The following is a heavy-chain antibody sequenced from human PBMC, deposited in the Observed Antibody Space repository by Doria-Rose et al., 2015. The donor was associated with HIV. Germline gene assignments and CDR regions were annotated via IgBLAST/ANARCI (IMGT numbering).Heavy chain of an antibody. CDR3: ARIKSSRWYHKYYFDF. CDR1: GVSLSSPGMG. J-gene: IGHJ4*02. Sequence: QDSGPVLVKPTETLTLTCTVSGVSLSSPGMGVSWIRQPPGKALEWLANIVADDDRSYKRSLKSRLTIARSTSKSQVVLTMTDMDPVDTATYYCARIKSSRWYHKYYFDFWGQGTLVIVSA. CDR2: IVADDDR. V-gene: IGHV2-26*01. D-gene: IGHD6-13*01.